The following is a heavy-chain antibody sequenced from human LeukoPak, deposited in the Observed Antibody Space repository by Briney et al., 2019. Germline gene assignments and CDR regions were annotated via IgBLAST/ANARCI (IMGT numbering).Heavy chain of an antibody. CDR2: INPSGGST. Sequence: ASVKVSCKASGYTFTSYYMHWVRQAPGQGLEWMGIINPSGGSTSYAQKFQGRVTMTRDTSASTVYMELSSLRSEDTAVYYCASHSSSWLRGYYYYYMDVWGEGTTVTVSS. CDR3: ASHSSSWLRGYYYYYMDV. V-gene: IGHV1-46*01. CDR1: GYTFTSYY. D-gene: IGHD6-13*01. J-gene: IGHJ6*03.